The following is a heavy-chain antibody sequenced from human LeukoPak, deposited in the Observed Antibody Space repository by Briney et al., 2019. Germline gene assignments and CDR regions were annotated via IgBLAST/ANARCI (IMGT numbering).Heavy chain of an antibody. J-gene: IGHJ4*02. D-gene: IGHD5-18*01. CDR2: IYHSGST. CDR1: GGSISNSNW. V-gene: IGHV4/OR15-8*01. Sequence: SETLSLTCDVSGGSISNSNWWSWVSQPPGKGLEWIGEIYHSGSTNYNPSLKSRLIISLDRPRNQFSLRLRSVTAADTAVYYCTRTGGYSYAYGYWGPGILVTVSS. CDR3: TRTGGYSYAYGY.